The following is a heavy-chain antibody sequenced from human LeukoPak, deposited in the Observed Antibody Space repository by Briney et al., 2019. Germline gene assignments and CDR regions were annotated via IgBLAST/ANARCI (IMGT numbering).Heavy chain of an antibody. CDR1: GFTFSSYS. D-gene: IGHD3-22*01. V-gene: IGHV3-48*02. J-gene: IGHJ4*02. Sequence: GGSLRLSCAASGFTFSSYSMNWVRQAPGKGLEWVSYISSSSSTIYYADSVKGRFTISRDNAKNSLYLQMNSLRDEDTAVYYCARGIDTAMVTWEKDYYDSSGYHYFDYWAREPWSPSPQ. CDR2: ISSSSSTI. CDR3: ARGIDTAMVTWEKDYYDSSGYHYFDY.